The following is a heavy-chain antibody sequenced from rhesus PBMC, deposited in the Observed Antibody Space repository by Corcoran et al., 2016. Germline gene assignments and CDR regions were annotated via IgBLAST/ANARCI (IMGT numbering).Heavy chain of an antibody. CDR2: IHGSGGST. CDR3: ARDDQYRGSWAPFDY. Sequence: QVQLQESCPGLVKPSETLPLTCAVSGASLSRYYWSLIRQAPGKGPEWIVRIHGSGGSTDYNPSLRSRVTISIDTSKNQFSLRLGSVTAADTAVYYCARDDQYRGSWAPFDYWGRGVLVTVSS. V-gene: IGHV4S2*01. J-gene: IGHJ4*01. D-gene: IGHD6-25*01. CDR1: GASLSRYY.